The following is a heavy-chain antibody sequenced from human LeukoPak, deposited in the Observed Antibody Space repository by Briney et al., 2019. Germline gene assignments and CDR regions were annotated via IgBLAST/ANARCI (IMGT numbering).Heavy chain of an antibody. V-gene: IGHV3-23*01. CDR3: AKVRGYSYGSLDY. Sequence: GGSLRLSCAASGFTFTNFAMSWDRQAPGKGLEWVSAITGSGDDTYYADSVKGRFTISRDNSKNSLYLQMNSLRTEDTAFYYCAKVRGYSYGSLDYWGQGTLVTVSS. D-gene: IGHD5-18*01. CDR2: ITGSGDDT. CDR1: GFTFTNFA. J-gene: IGHJ4*02.